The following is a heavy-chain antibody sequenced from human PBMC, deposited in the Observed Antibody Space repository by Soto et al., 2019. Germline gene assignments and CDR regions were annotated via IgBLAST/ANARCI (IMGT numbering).Heavy chain of an antibody. V-gene: IGHV4-59*02. Sequence: QVQLQQSGPGLVRPSETLSLSCSVSGASVSSYYWSWVRQPPGKGLEWIGYIYYIGAYNYNPSLKSRATISVDTSKNQFSLKLTSVTAADTAVYYCARTPETRDWLDPWGQGTLVTVSS. CDR2: IYYIGAY. D-gene: IGHD1-7*01. J-gene: IGHJ5*02. CDR3: ARTPETRDWLDP. CDR1: GASVSSYY.